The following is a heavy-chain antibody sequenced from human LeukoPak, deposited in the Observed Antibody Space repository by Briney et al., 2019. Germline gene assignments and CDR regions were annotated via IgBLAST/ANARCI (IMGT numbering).Heavy chain of an antibody. D-gene: IGHD2-15*01. CDR1: GGTFRNYA. V-gene: IGHV1-69*06. Sequence: ASVKVSCKASGGTFRNYAISWVRQAPGQGLEWMGGIIPMFRTANYAQKFQGRVTITADKSTSTAYMELSSLRSEDTAAYYCARDHCSGGSCYSGAYLDYWGQGTLVTVSS. J-gene: IGHJ4*02. CDR3: ARDHCSGGSCYSGAYLDY. CDR2: IIPMFRTA.